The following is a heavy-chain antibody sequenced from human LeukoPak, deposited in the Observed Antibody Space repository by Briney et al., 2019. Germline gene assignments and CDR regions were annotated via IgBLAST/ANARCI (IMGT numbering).Heavy chain of an antibody. Sequence: PSETLSLTCSVSGGSISSHYWSWIRQPPGKGLEWIGYVFYTGSTNHNPSLESRVTISIDTSKNQFSLKLSSVTAADTAVYYCARSNPYYYYMDVWGKGTTVTVSS. CDR1: GGSISSHY. D-gene: IGHD1-14*01. J-gene: IGHJ6*03. CDR3: ARSNPYYYYMDV. CDR2: VFYTGST. V-gene: IGHV4-59*11.